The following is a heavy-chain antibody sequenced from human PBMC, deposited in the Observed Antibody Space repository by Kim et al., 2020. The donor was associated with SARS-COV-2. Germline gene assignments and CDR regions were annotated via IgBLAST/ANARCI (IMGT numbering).Heavy chain of an antibody. J-gene: IGHJ4*02. Sequence: GGSLRLSCAASGFTFRSHSMSWVRLAPGKGLEWVANIEQDGSEKFYVDSVKGRFTISRDNAKNSLNLQMNSLRAEDTAVYYCARVGEFYNSRGYYSMDLDYWSQGNLVTVPS. CDR1: GFTFRSHS. CDR3: ARVGEFYNSRGYYSMDLDY. CDR2: IEQDGSEK. V-gene: IGHV3-7*03. D-gene: IGHD3-22*01.